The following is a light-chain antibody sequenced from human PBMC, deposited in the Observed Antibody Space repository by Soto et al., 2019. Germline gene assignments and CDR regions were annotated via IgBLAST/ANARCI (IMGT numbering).Light chain of an antibody. CDR1: QSVSSK. Sequence: IVLTHPPATLYLSPGPRATLSCSASQSVSSKLAWYQQRPGQAPRLLIYSASTRATGIPARFSGSGSGTEFTLTISSLQSEDFAVYYCHQYNHWLTWTFGQGTKVDIK. J-gene: IGKJ1*01. CDR2: SAS. V-gene: IGKV3-15*01. CDR3: HQYNHWLTWT.